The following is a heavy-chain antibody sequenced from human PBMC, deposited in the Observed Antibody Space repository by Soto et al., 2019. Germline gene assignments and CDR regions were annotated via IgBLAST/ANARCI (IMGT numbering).Heavy chain of an antibody. D-gene: IGHD4-17*01. CDR3: ARGEDAHGDFGSMDV. CDR2: IIPFLSAT. CDR1: GGHFDRFA. V-gene: IGHV1-69*01. J-gene: IGHJ6*02. Sequence: QVQLVQSGAEVKKPGSSVKVSCRASGGHFDRFALSWLRQAHGQGLEWMGGIIPFLSATTYAHKFQGRVTITADESGSPLYLELRSLTSDDTAVYYCARGEDAHGDFGSMDVWGQGTSVTVSS.